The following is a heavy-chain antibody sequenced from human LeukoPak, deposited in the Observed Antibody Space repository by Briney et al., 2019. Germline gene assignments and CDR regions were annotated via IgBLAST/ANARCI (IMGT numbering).Heavy chain of an antibody. CDR3: AREGEYCSGGSCADFDY. D-gene: IGHD2-15*01. CDR2: ISITSSYI. J-gene: IGHJ4*02. Sequence: PGGSLRLSCAASGFTFSSYSLNWVRQAPGKGLDWLSSISITSSYIYYADSVKGRFTISRDNAKNSLYLQMNSLRAEDTAVYYCAREGEYCSGGSCADFDYWGQGTLVTVSS. CDR1: GFTFSSYS. V-gene: IGHV3-21*01.